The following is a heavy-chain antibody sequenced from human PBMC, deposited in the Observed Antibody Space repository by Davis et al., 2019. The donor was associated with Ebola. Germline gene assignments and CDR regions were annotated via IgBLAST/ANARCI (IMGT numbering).Heavy chain of an antibody. CDR2: VSHRGAT. Sequence: PSETLSLTCAVYGGSFSDYYYTWIRQPPGRGLEWIGEVSHRGATIYAPSFKSRVTISVDTSKNQFSLKLSSVTAADTAVYYCARHDDLVVTALGNAFDIWGQGTMVTVSS. CDR3: ARHDDLVVTALGNAFDI. CDR1: GGSFSDYY. V-gene: IGHV4-34*01. J-gene: IGHJ3*02. D-gene: IGHD2-21*02.